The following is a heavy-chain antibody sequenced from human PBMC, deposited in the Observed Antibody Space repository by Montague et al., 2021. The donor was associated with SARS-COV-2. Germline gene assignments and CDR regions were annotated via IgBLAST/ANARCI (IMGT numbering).Heavy chain of an antibody. Sequence: SETLSLTCTVSGGSISDSNYLWGWIRQPPGKGLEWIGDIHYSGTYYNPSLRSRVTMSRDLSENQFSLRLRSVTAAGTALYYCARSLISASGTGSNFDFWGQGTLVAVSS. CDR3: ARSLISASGTGSNFDF. V-gene: IGHV4-39*07. D-gene: IGHD6-13*01. CDR1: GGSISDSNYL. J-gene: IGHJ4*02. CDR2: IHYSGT.